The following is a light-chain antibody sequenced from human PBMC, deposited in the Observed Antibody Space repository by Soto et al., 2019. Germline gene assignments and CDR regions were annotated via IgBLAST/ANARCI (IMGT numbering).Light chain of an antibody. V-gene: IGKV3-15*01. CDR3: QQYNNWPIT. CDR2: GAS. CDR1: QSVSSN. J-gene: IGKJ5*01. Sequence: EIVLTQSPGTLSLSPGERATLSCRASQSVSSNLAWYQQKPGQAPRILIYGASTRATGIPARFSGSGSGTEFTLTISSLQSADFAVYYCQQYNNWPITFGQGTRLEIK.